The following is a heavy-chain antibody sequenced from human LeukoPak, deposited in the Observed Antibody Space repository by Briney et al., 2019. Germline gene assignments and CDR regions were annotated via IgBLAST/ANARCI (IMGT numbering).Heavy chain of an antibody. CDR1: GYSISSGHY. Sequence: PSETLSLTCTVSGYSISSGHYWGWIRQPPGKGLEWIGSMYHSGSTYYNPPLKSRVTISEDTSKNQFSLKLRSVTAADTAVYYCASSLAYCGGDCYPNAFDIWGQGTMVTVSS. CDR2: MYHSGST. CDR3: ASSLAYCGGDCYPNAFDI. D-gene: IGHD2-21*02. J-gene: IGHJ3*02. V-gene: IGHV4-38-2*02.